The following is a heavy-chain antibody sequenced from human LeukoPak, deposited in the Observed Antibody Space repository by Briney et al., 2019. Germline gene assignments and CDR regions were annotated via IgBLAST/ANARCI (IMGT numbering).Heavy chain of an antibody. CDR3: ARAIYCSSTSCHLSGWFDP. D-gene: IGHD2-2*01. CDR2: IYYSGRT. CDR1: GGSISSSSYY. V-gene: IGHV4-39*01. J-gene: IGHJ5*02. Sequence: SETLSLTCTLSGGSISSSSYYWDWIRHPPGKGLEWIGRIYYSGRTYYNPSLKSRVTISVDTSKNQFSLKLSSVTAADAAVYYCARAIYCSSTSCHLSGWFDPWGQGTLVTVSS.